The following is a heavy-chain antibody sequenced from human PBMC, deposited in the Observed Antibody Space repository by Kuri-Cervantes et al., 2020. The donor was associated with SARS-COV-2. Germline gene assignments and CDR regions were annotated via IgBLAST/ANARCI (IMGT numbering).Heavy chain of an antibody. J-gene: IGHJ3*02. CDR2: MNPNSGNT. V-gene: IGHV1-8*03. CDR1: GYTFTSYD. D-gene: IGHD3-10*01. CDR3: ARGYGSGSYYKSAFDI. Sequence: ASVKVSCKASGYTFTSYDINWVRQATGQGLEWMGWMNPNSGNTGYAQKFQGRVTITRNTSISTAYMELSSLRSEDTAVYYCARGYGSGSYYKSAFDIWGQGTMVTVSS.